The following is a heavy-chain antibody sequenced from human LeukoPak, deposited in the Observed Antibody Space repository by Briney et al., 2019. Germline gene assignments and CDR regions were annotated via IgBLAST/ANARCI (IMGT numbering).Heavy chain of an antibody. CDR3: ATPPTYDFWSGYYPF. J-gene: IGHJ4*02. V-gene: IGHV1-24*01. CDR1: GYTLTELS. D-gene: IGHD3-3*01. CDR2: FDPEDGET. Sequence: ASVKVSCKVSGYTLTELSMHWVRQAPGKGLEWMGGFDPEDGETIYAQKFQGRVTMTEDTSTDTAYMELSSLRSEDTAVYYCATPPTYDFWSGYYPFWGQGTLVTVSS.